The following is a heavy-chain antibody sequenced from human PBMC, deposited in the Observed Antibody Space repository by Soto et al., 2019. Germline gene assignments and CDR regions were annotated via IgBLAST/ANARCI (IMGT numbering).Heavy chain of an antibody. CDR3: ARGTSPTAAGEHIDY. CDR2: IIPIFGTA. V-gene: IGHV1-69*05. J-gene: IGHJ4*02. D-gene: IGHD6-13*01. Sequence: SVKVSCKASGGTFSSYAISWVRQAPGQGLEWMGGIIPIFGTANYAQKFQGWVTMTRDTSISTAYMELSRLRSDDTAVYYCARGTSPTAAGEHIDYWGQGTLVTVSS. CDR1: GGTFSSYA.